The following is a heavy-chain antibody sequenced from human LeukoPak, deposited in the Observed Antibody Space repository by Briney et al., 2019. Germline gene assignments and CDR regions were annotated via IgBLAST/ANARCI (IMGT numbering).Heavy chain of an antibody. V-gene: IGHV3-48*03. CDR2: VSSSSSTI. Sequence: AESLRLAWPAAGFTFSSYEMNWVRQAQGKGLEWVLYVSSSSSTIYYADSVKGRFTISRDNAKNSLYLQMNSLRAEDTAVYYCARDDYGDYYFDDWGQGTLVTVSS. D-gene: IGHD4-17*01. CDR3: ARDDYGDYYFDD. J-gene: IGHJ4*02. CDR1: GFTFSSYE.